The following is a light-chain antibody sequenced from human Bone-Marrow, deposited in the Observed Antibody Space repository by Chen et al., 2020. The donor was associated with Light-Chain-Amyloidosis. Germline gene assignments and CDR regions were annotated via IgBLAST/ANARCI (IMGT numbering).Light chain of an antibody. CDR3: CSCADTVI. V-gene: IGLV2-23*01. CDR1: GSGVGSYHL. J-gene: IGLJ2*01. CDR2: KSN. Sequence: QSALTQPASVSGSPGPSLTILCTETGSGVGSYHLVSWYQHNPGKVPKLLIYKSNKSPSGVSNRVYDSKSGNTASLTISGLQAEDEADYYCCSCADTVIFGGGTKLTVL.